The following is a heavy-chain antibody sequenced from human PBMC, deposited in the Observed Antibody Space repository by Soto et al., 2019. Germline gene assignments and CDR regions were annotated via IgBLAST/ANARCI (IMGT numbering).Heavy chain of an antibody. Sequence: SVKVSCKASGGTFSSYRINWVRQAPGQGLEWVGGIVPIYRTADYAQKFQGIVTITADETARTAYLEVRSLKSQDTAVYSGARDSGAKLSSSWGQGTLVTVSS. CDR1: GGTFSSYR. CDR2: IVPIYRTA. CDR3: ARDSGAKLSSS. V-gene: IGHV1-69*13. J-gene: IGHJ4*02. D-gene: IGHD6-13*01.